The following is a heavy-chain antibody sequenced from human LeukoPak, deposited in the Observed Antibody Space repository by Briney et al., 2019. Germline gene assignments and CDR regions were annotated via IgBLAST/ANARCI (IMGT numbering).Heavy chain of an antibody. D-gene: IGHD1-1*01. CDR2: ISDGGGTT. CDR1: GFTFSNYA. V-gene: IGHV3-23*01. CDR3: AKATTSKADVAWFDP. J-gene: IGHJ5*02. Sequence: GGSLRLSCAASGFTFSNYAMSWVRQAPEKRLEWVSGISDGGGTTYYADSVEGRFTISRDNSKNTLYLQMNSLRAEDTAVYYCAKATTSKADVAWFDPWGQGTLVTVSS.